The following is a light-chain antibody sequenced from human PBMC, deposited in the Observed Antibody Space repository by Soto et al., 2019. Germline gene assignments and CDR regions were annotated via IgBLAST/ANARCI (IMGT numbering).Light chain of an antibody. Sequence: DIQMTQSPSAMSAFVGDRVTITCRASQGISNYLAWFQQEPGKVPKRLIYDASSLQTGVPSRFSGSGSGTEFTLTISSLQPEDFATYYCLQHKSYPITFGQGTRLEIK. V-gene: IGKV1-17*03. J-gene: IGKJ5*01. CDR3: LQHKSYPIT. CDR2: DAS. CDR1: QGISNY.